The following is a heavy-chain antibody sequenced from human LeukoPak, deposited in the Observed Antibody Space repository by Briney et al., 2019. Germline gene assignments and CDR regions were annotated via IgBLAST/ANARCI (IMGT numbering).Heavy chain of an antibody. CDR2: INHSGST. J-gene: IGHJ4*02. V-gene: IGHV4-34*01. Sequence: SETLSLTCAVYGGSFSGYYWSWIRQPPGKGLEWTGEINHSGSTNYNPSLKSRVTISVDTSKNQFSLKLSSVTAADTAVYYCARGSAALQGEYYYDSSGYHFDYWGQGTLVTVSS. CDR3: ARGSAALQGEYYYDSSGYHFDY. D-gene: IGHD3-22*01. CDR1: GGSFSGYY.